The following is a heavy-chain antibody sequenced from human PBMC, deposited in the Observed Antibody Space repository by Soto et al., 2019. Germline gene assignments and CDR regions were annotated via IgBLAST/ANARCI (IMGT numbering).Heavy chain of an antibody. V-gene: IGHV3-15*01. J-gene: IGHJ4*02. CDR2: IKSKTDGGTT. CDR1: GFTFRNAW. Sequence: GESLKISCAASGFTFRNAWMSWVRQAPGKGLEWVGRIKSKTDGGTTDYAAPVKGRFTISRDDSKNTLYLQMNSLTTDDTAVYYCTTGPFSLIDYWGQGTLVTVSS. CDR3: TTGPFSLIDY.